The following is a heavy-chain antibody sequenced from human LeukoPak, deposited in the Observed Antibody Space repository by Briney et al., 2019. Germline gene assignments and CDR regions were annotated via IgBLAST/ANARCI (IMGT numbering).Heavy chain of an antibody. CDR3: ARDYGETNIAFDY. V-gene: IGHV1-2*02. CDR2: INPNSGGT. CDR1: GYTFTGYY. J-gene: IGHJ4*02. Sequence: ASVKVSCKASGYTFTGYYMHWVRQAPGQGLEWMGWINPNSGGTNYAQKFQGRVTITRDTSASTAYMELSSLRSEDTAVYYCARDYGETNIAFDYWGQGTLVTVSS. D-gene: IGHD4-17*01.